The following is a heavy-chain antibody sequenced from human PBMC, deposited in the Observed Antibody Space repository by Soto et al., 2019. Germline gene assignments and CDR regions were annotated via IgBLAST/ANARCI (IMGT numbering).Heavy chain of an antibody. D-gene: IGHD2-8*01. Sequence: VQLVESGGGLVKPGGSLRLSCAASGFTFSDAWMNWVRQAPGKGLQWVGRIYTKTEGGTTDYAEPVKGRFTISRDDSKNMVYLQMNSLKAEDAAVYYCTTGGLVYARFDYWGQGTLVPVSS. J-gene: IGHJ4*02. CDR3: TTGGLVYARFDY. CDR2: IYTKTEGGTT. CDR1: GFTFSDAW. V-gene: IGHV3-15*01.